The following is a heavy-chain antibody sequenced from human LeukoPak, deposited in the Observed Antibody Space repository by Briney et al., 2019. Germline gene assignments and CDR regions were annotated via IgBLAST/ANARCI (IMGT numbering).Heavy chain of an antibody. Sequence: PGGSLRLSCAASGFSFSDSTMHWVRQASGKGLEWVGHIRSNADSYATTYAVSMRGRFTISRDDSRNMAYLQMNGLKTEDTAVYYCYYEGAWGQGTLVTVSS. D-gene: IGHD3-16*01. J-gene: IGHJ5*02. CDR1: GFSFSDST. CDR2: IRSNADSYAT. CDR3: YYEGA. V-gene: IGHV3-73*01.